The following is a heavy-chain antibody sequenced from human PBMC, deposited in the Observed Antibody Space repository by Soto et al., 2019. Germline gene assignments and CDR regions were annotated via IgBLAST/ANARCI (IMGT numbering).Heavy chain of an antibody. CDR2: IYYSGST. V-gene: IGHV4-61*01. J-gene: IGHJ4*02. Sequence: LPETLSLTCTVSGGSVSSGSYYWSWIRQPPGKGLEWIGYIYYSGSTNYNPSLKSRVTISVDTSKNQFSLKLSSVTAADTAVYYCARDISPYGENDYWGQGTLVTVSS. CDR1: GGSVSSGSYY. D-gene: IGHD3-10*01. CDR3: ARDISPYGENDY.